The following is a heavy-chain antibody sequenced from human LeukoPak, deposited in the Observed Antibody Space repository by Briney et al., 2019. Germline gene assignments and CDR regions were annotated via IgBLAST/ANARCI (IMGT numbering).Heavy chain of an antibody. D-gene: IGHD5-18*01. V-gene: IGHV3-48*01. CDR2: ISSDSSTI. Sequence: PGGSLRLSCAASGFTFSTYSINWVRQAPGKGLEWVSYISSDSSTIYYADSLKGRFTISRDNAKNSLSLLMNSLRAEDTAVYYCARDLSSRGYTYGTPAFTFDIWGQGTVVTVSS. CDR3: ARDLSSRGYTYGTPAFTFDI. CDR1: GFTFSTYS. J-gene: IGHJ3*02.